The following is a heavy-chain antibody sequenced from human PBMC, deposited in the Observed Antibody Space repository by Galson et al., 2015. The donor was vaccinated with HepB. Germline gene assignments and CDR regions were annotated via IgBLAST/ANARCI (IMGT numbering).Heavy chain of an antibody. V-gene: IGHV3-48*02. J-gene: IGHJ3*02. CDR2: ISSSSSTI. D-gene: IGHD2-2*01. Sequence: SLRLSCAASGFTFSSYSMNWVRQAPGKGLEWVSYISSSSSTIYYADSVKGRFTISRDNAKNSLYLQMNSLRDEDTAVYYCARYCSSTSCQIPGAFDIWGQGTMVTVSS. CDR1: GFTFSSYS. CDR3: ARYCSSTSCQIPGAFDI.